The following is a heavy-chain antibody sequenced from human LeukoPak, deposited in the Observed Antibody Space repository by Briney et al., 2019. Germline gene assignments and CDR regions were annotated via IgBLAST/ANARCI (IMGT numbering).Heavy chain of an antibody. Sequence: SETLSLTCTVSGGSISSYYWSWIRQPPGKGLEWIGYTYYSGSTNYNPSLKSRVTISVDTSKNQFSLKLSSVTAADTAVYYCARGSVVTFFDYWGQGTLVTVSS. D-gene: IGHD2-21*02. CDR2: TYYSGST. CDR1: GGSISSYY. V-gene: IGHV4-59*01. CDR3: ARGSVVTFFDY. J-gene: IGHJ4*02.